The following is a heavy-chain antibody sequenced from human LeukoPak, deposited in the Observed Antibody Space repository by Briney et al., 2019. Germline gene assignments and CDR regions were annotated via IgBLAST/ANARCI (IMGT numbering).Heavy chain of an antibody. CDR2: IIPIFGTA. J-gene: IGHJ5*02. Sequence: SVKVSCKASGGTFSSYAISWVRQAPGQGLEWMGRIIPIFGTANYAQKLQGRVTMTTDTSTSTAYMELRSLRSDDTAVYYCARDKSGEEWFRFDPWGQGTLVTVSS. CDR1: GGTFSSYA. V-gene: IGHV1-69*05. D-gene: IGHD3-3*01. CDR3: ARDKSGEEWFRFDP.